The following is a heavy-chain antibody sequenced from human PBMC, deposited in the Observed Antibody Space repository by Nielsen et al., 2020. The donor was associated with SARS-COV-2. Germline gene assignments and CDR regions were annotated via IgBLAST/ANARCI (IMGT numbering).Heavy chain of an antibody. V-gene: IGHV3-48*03. CDR2: ISSSGSTI. Sequence: GGSLRLSCAASGFTFSSYEMNWVRQAPGKGLEWVSYISSSGSTIYYADSVKGRFTISRDNAKNSLYLQMNSLRAEDTAVYYCARTYYYDSSGYSVLDYWGQGTLVTVSS. J-gene: IGHJ4*02. D-gene: IGHD3-22*01. CDR3: ARTYYYDSSGYSVLDY. CDR1: GFTFSSYE.